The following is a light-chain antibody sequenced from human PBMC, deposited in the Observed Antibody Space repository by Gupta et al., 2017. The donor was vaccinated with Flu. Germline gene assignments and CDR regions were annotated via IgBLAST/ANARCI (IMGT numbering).Light chain of an antibody. V-gene: IGLV1-47*01. CDR2: RNN. J-gene: IGLJ3*02. CDR1: SSNIGSNY. CDR3: AAWDDSLSGPNWV. Sequence: QSGLTQPPSASGTPGQRVTISCSGSSSNIGSNYVYWYQQLPGTAPKLLIYRNNQRPSGVSDRFSGSKSGTSASLAISGLRSEDEADYYCAAWDDSLSGPNWVFGGGTKLTVL.